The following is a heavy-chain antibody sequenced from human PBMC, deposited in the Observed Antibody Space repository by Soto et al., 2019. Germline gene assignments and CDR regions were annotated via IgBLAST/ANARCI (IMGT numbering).Heavy chain of an antibody. CDR2: IRNRPNSYAT. D-gene: IGHD2-15*01. J-gene: IGHJ4*02. CDR1: GFRFTGSA. CDR3: TRACSGGSCYSTSDFDY. Sequence: SGGSLRLSCAASGFRFTGSAIHWVRQAPGKGLEWVGLIRNRPNSYATAYAESLKGRVTISRDDSRNTSYLQVKSLKSEDTAVYFCTRACSGGSCYSTSDFDYWGQGTLVTVSS. V-gene: IGHV3-73*01.